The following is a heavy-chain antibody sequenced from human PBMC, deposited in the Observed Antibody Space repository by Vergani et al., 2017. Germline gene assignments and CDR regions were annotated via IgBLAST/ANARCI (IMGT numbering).Heavy chain of an antibody. CDR3: ARAAAGRDWYYYYYMDV. V-gene: IGHV4-59*01. CDR2: IYYSGST. J-gene: IGHJ6*03. D-gene: IGHD6-13*01. CDR1: GGSISSYY. Sequence: QVQLQESGPGLVKPSETLSLTCTVSGGSISSYYWSWIRQPPGKGLEWIGYIYYSGSTNYNPSLKSRVTISVDTSKNQFSLKLSSVTAADTALYYCARAAAGRDWYYYYYMDVWGKGTTVTVSS.